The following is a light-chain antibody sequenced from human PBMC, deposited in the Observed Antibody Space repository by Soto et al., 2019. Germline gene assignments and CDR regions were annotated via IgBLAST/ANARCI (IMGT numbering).Light chain of an antibody. CDR3: QQYGSSPSIT. V-gene: IGKV3-20*01. Sequence: EIALTQSPSTPSFSPGEKYTLSCRARQNVSSSYLAWYQQKPGQAPRLLIYGASSRATGIPDRFSGSGSGTDFTLTISSLEPEDFAVYYCQQYGSSPSITFGQGTRLEIK. CDR1: QNVSSSY. J-gene: IGKJ5*01. CDR2: GAS.